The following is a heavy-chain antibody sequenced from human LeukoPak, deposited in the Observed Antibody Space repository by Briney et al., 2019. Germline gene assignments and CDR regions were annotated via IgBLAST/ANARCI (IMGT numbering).Heavy chain of an antibody. CDR1: GGSISNYY. V-gene: IGHV4-59*01. Sequence: SETLSLTCTVSGGSISNYYWSWIGQPPGKGLEWIGYVYSSGTTNYNPSLKSRVTISVDRSKNQFSLKLSSVTAADTAVYYCARDLSMDYWGQGTLVTVSS. J-gene: IGHJ4*02. CDR3: ARDLSMDY. CDR2: VYSSGTT.